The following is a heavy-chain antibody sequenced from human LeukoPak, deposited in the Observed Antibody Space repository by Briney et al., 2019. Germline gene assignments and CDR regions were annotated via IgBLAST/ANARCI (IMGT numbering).Heavy chain of an antibody. D-gene: IGHD6-19*01. CDR1: GYTFTSYD. V-gene: IGHV1-8*03. J-gene: IGHJ4*02. CDR2: MNPNSGNT. CDR3: ARAYSSGWFDFDY. Sequence: ASVKVSCKASGYTFTSYDINWVRQATGQGLEWMGWMNPNSGNTGYAQKFQDRVTITRNNSISTAYMDLSSLTSDDTAVYYCARAYSSGWFDFDYWGQGTLVTVSS.